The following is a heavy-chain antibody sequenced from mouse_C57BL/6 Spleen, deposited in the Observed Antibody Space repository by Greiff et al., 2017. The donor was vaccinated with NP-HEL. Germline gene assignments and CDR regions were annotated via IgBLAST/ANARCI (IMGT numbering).Heavy chain of an antibody. CDR2: IYPRSGNT. CDR3: ARSADLYGYFDV. J-gene: IGHJ1*03. V-gene: IGHV1-81*01. Sequence: VQLQQSGAELARPGASVKLSCKASGYTFTSYGISWVKQRTGQGLEWIGEIYPRSGNTYYNEKFKGKATLTADKSSSTAYMELRSLTSEDSAVYFWARSADLYGYFDVWGTGTTVTVSS. CDR1: GYTFTSYG.